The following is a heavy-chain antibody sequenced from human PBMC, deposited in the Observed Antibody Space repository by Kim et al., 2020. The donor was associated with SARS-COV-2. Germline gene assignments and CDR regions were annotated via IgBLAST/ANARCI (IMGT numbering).Heavy chain of an antibody. CDR3: ARLGRYYGSEDYYGMDV. Sequence: SETLSLTCTVSGGSISSYYWSWIRQPPGKGLEWIGYIYYSGSTNYNPSLKSRVTISVDTSKNQFSLKLSSVTAADTAVYYCARLGRYYGSEDYYGMDVWGQGTTVTVSS. J-gene: IGHJ6*02. CDR2: IYYSGST. D-gene: IGHD3-10*01. V-gene: IGHV4-59*08. CDR1: GGSISSYY.